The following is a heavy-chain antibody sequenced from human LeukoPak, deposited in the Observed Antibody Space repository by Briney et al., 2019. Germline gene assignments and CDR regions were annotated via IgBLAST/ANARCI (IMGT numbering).Heavy chain of an antibody. CDR1: GGSISSSNW. CDR2: IYHSGST. CDR3: ARTGRAQWIVAKYYYGMDV. D-gene: IGHD5-12*01. Sequence: SGTLSLTCAVSGGSISSSNWWSWVRQPPGKGLEWIGEIYHSGSTNYNPSLKSRVTISVDKSKNQFSLKLRSVTAADTAVYYCARTGRAQWIVAKYYYGMDVWGQGTTVTVSS. J-gene: IGHJ6*02. V-gene: IGHV4-4*02.